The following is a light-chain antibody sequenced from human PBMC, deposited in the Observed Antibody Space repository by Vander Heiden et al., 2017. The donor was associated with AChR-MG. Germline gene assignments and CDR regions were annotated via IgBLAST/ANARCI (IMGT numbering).Light chain of an antibody. V-gene: IGKV3-20*01. J-gene: IGKJ1*01. Sequence: EFVLTQSPGTLSLSPGERATLSCRASQSVSSNYLAWYQQKPGQAPRLLIYGASSRATGIPDRFSGSGSGTDFTLTISRLEPEDFAVYYCQQYGSSLRTFGQGTKVEIK. CDR3: QQYGSSLRT. CDR1: QSVSSNY. CDR2: GAS.